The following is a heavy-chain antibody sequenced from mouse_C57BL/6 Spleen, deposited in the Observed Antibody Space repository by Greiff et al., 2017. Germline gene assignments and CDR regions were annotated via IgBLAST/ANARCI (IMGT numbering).Heavy chain of an antibody. J-gene: IGHJ2*01. V-gene: IGHV1-15*01. D-gene: IGHD1-1*01. Sequence: VKLVESGAELVRPGASVTLSCKASGYTFTDYEMHWVKQTPVHGLEWIGAIDPETGGTAYNQKFKGKAILTADKSSSTAYMELRSLTSEDSAVYYCTRERLAYGSSPYYFDYWGQGTTLTVSS. CDR2: IDPETGGT. CDR3: TRERLAYGSSPYYFDY. CDR1: GYTFTDYE.